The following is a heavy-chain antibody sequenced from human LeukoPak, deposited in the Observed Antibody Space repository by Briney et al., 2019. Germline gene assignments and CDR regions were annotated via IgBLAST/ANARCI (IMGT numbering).Heavy chain of an antibody. J-gene: IGHJ4*02. CDR3: ARDTGYSYGFEYFDY. D-gene: IGHD5-18*01. V-gene: IGHV1-18*01. CDR2: ISAYNGNT. CDR1: GYTFTSYG. Sequence: ASVKVSCKASGYTFTSYGIIWVRQAPGQGLEWMGWISAYNGNTNYAQKLQGRVTMTTDTSTSTAYMELRSLRSDDTAVYYCARDTGYSYGFEYFDYWGQGTLVTVSS.